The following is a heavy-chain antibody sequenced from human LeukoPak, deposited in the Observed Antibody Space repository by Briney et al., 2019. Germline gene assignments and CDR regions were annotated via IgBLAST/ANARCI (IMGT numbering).Heavy chain of an antibody. CDR2: ISTDGRDK. Sequence: GGSLRLSCAVSGFIFSSNAMHWVRQAPGEGLEWVAVISTDGRDKHNADSVKGRSTISRDNFKNTLFLQMNSLRVEDTAIYYCARDLKAAADYYFDYWGQGTLVTVSS. CDR3: ARDLKAAADYYFDY. CDR1: GFIFSSNA. J-gene: IGHJ4*02. D-gene: IGHD6-13*01. V-gene: IGHV3-30*01.